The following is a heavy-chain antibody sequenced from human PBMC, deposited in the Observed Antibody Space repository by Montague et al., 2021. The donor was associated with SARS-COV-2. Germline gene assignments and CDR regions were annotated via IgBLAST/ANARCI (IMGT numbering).Heavy chain of an antibody. J-gene: IGHJ2*01. V-gene: IGHV4-61*08. CDR1: GFSLSTSGMC. CDR2: IYYSGST. CDR3: ARASITMVRGVTRWYFDL. D-gene: IGHD3-10*01. Sequence: LVKPTQTLTLTCTFSGFSLSTSGMCVSWIRQPPGKGLEWIGYIYYSGSTNYNPSLKSRVTISVDTSKTQFSLKLSSVTAADTAVYYCARASITMVRGVTRWYFDLWGRGTLVTVSS.